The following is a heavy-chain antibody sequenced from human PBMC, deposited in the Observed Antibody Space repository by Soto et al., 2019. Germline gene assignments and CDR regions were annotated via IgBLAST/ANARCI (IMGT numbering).Heavy chain of an antibody. CDR1: GFTFSSYA. CDR2: ISGSGDST. Sequence: GGSLRLSCAASGFTFSSYAMSWVRQAPGKGLEWVSGISGSGDSTYYADSVKGRFTISRDNSKNTLYLQMNSLRAEDTAVYYCAKVRDSGGYYSDYWGQGTLVTVSS. J-gene: IGHJ4*02. V-gene: IGHV3-23*01. D-gene: IGHD3-22*01. CDR3: AKVRDSGGYYSDY.